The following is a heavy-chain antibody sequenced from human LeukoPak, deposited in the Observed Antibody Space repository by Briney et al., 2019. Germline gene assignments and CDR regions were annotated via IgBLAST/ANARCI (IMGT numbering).Heavy chain of an antibody. D-gene: IGHD6-13*01. Sequence: GGSVTLFCTASGFTFRSCAVIGLRHSRGRGLEWVSGISGSGGNTHYADSVRGRFTISRDNSKNTLYLQMNSLRAEDTAIYYCAKVSWANYFDYWGRGTLVTVSS. V-gene: IGHV3-23*01. CDR1: GFTFRSCA. CDR2: ISGSGGNT. J-gene: IGHJ4*02. CDR3: AKVSWANYFDY.